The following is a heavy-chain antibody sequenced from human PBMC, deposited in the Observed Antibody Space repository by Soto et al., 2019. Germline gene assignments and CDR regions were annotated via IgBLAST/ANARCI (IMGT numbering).Heavy chain of an antibody. V-gene: IGHV3-21*01. CDR1: GFTFSSYS. CDR3: ARVSYSKNTHASDY. Sequence: GGSLRLSCAASGFTFSSYSMNWVRQAPGKGLEWVSSISSSSSYIYYADSVKGRFTISRDNAKNSLYLQMNSLRAEDTAVYYCARVSYSKNTHASDYWGQGTLVTVSS. J-gene: IGHJ4*02. CDR2: ISSSSSYI. D-gene: IGHD4-4*01.